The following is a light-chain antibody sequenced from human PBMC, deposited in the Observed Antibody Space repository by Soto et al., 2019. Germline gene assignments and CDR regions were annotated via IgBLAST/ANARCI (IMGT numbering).Light chain of an antibody. CDR3: QEYLQWPPGM. CDR2: DAS. J-gene: IGKJ1*01. CDR1: QSVSSSY. V-gene: IGKV3-15*01. Sequence: ELVFTPSPATLSLSPGSSANLSGSSSQSVSSSYLAWYQQKPGQAHRLLIYDASTRALGISARFSGSGSGTEFTLTISGLQSEDLAVYYGQEYLQWPPGMVGPGTKVDIK.